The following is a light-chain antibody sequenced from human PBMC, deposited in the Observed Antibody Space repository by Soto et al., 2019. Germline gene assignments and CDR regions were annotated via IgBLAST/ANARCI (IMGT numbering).Light chain of an antibody. Sequence: DIQSTHSPSSVSASLGYIFTITLRAIQSISSYLNWYQQKPGKAPKLLIYAASSLQSGVATRFSGSGSGTEFTLIISGLQPEDSATYYCQQSATTNHPWMFCDGTKA. CDR1: QSISSY. J-gene: IGKJ1*01. CDR2: AAS. CDR3: QQSATTNHPWM. V-gene: IGKV1-39*01.